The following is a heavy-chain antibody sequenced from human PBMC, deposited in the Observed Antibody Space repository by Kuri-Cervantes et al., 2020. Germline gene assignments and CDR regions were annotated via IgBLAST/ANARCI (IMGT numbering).Heavy chain of an antibody. J-gene: IGHJ2*01. D-gene: IGHD3-16*02. Sequence: LSLTCAASGFTFSSYGMHWVRQAPGKGLEWVAVISYDGSNKYYADSVKGRFTISRDNSKNTLYLQMNSLRAEDTAVYYCARDMITFGGVIVKDWYFDLWGRGTLVTVSS. CDR1: GFTFSSYG. CDR2: ISYDGSNK. CDR3: ARDMITFGGVIVKDWYFDL. V-gene: IGHV3-30*03.